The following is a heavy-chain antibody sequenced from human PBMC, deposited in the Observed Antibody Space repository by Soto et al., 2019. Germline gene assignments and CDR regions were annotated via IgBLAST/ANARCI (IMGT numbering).Heavy chain of an antibody. CDR1: GGSVSSVSYY. V-gene: IGHV4-61*01. Sequence: QVQLQESGPGLVKPSETLSLTCTVSGGSVSSVSYYWSWIRQPPGKALEWIGYIYNSGNTNYNPSLKSRVTISIDMSKNQFSLKLSSVTAADMAVYYCARDVSRIAADGTDGFDIWGQGTMVTVSS. CDR3: ARDVSRIAADGTDGFDI. J-gene: IGHJ3*02. D-gene: IGHD6-13*01. CDR2: IYNSGNT.